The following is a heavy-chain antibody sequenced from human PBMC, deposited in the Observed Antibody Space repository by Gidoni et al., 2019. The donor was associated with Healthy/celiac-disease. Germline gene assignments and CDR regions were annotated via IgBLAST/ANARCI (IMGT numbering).Heavy chain of an antibody. CDR1: GFTFRRYA. D-gene: IGHD4-17*01. CDR2: ISYDGSNK. V-gene: IGHV3-30-3*01. J-gene: IGHJ6*02. CDR3: ARDPTLTVTTILGYYYYSMDV. Sequence: QVQLVESGGGVVQPGRSLRIYCAASGFTFRRYAMHWVRQAPGKGLEWVGVISYDGSNKYYADSVNGRFTISRDNSKNTLYLQMNSLRAEDTAVYYCARDPTLTVTTILGYYYYSMDVWGQGTTVTVSS.